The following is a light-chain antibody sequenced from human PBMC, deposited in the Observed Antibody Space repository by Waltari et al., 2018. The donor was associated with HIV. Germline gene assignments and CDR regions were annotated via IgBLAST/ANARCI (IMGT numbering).Light chain of an antibody. J-gene: IGLJ2*01. CDR1: SSDVGAYNY. CDR2: DVT. Sequence: QSALTQPPSASGSPGQSVTISCTGTSSDVGAYNYVSWFQQHPGKAPKLWIYDVTKRPSGVPERFSGSKSGNTASLTVSGLQAEDEADYYCASHAGSKDVFGGGTRLTVL. V-gene: IGLV2-8*01. CDR3: ASHAGSKDV.